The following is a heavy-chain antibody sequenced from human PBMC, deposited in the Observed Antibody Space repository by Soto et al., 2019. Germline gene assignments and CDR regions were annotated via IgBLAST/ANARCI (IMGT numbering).Heavy chain of an antibody. V-gene: IGHV4-30-4*01. CDR1: DGTIISRGYY. D-gene: IGHD2-15*01. Sequence: PSQTLRLTYTVSDGTIISRGYYWICIRQPPGKGLEWIGYIYYSGSTYYNPSLKSRVTISVDTSKNQFSLKLSSVTAADTAVYYCARDSALRLHYYYGMDVWGQGTTVTVSS. CDR2: IYYSGST. J-gene: IGHJ6*02. CDR3: ARDSALRLHYYYGMDV.